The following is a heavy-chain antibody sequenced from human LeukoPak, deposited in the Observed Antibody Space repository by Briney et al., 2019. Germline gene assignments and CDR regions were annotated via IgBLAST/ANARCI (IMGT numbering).Heavy chain of an antibody. CDR3: AKAYPSMLNYYYMDV. CDR1: EFTFRSDG. CDR2: IRYDGSSK. J-gene: IGHJ6*03. Sequence: HGGTLRLSGAAPEFTFRSDGMHWLRQAPDKGLEGVPFIRYDGSSKYYADSGRGRFTISRDNSNNMLYLQMASLRADDTAVYYCAKAYPSMLNYYYMDVWGKGTTVTVSS. D-gene: IGHD2/OR15-2a*01. V-gene: IGHV3-30*02.